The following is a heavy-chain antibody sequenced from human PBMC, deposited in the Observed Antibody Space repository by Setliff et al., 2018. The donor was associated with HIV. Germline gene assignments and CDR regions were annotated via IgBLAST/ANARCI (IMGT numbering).Heavy chain of an antibody. CDR3: ARRAVQDASITSSNWFDP. Sequence: SETLSLTCFVSGVSISDHYWGWIRQPPGKGLEWIGYIYSSGTTQYNPSVESRVTMSLDTSRDQFSLNLRSVTAADTAVYFCARRAVQDASITSSNWFDPWGHGTLVTVSS. J-gene: IGHJ5*02. V-gene: IGHV4-4*09. CDR1: GVSISDHY. D-gene: IGHD2-2*01. CDR2: IYSSGTT.